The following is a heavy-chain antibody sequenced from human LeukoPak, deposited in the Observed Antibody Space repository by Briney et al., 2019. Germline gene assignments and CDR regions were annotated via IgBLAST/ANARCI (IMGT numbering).Heavy chain of an antibody. D-gene: IGHD3-22*01. Sequence: PSGTLSLTCAVSGGSISSSNWWSWVRQPPGKGLEWIGEIYHSGSTNYNPSLKSRVTISVDTSKNQFSLKLSSVTAADTAVYYCARLGYYDSSGHHDYWGQGTLVTVSS. CDR1: GGSISSSNW. V-gene: IGHV4-4*02. CDR2: IYHSGST. CDR3: ARLGYYDSSGHHDY. J-gene: IGHJ4*02.